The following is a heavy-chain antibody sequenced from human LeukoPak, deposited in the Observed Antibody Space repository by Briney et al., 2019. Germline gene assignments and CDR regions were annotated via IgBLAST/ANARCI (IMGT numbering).Heavy chain of an antibody. D-gene: IGHD2-21*01. Sequence: ASVNVSCKASGGTFSSYAISWVRQAPGQGLEWMGRIIPILGIANYAQKFQGRVTITADKSTSTAYMEPSSLRSEDTAVYYCAREIARNIKEYWGQGTLVTVSS. J-gene: IGHJ4*02. CDR3: AREIARNIKEY. V-gene: IGHV1-69*04. CDR2: IIPILGIA. CDR1: GGTFSSYA.